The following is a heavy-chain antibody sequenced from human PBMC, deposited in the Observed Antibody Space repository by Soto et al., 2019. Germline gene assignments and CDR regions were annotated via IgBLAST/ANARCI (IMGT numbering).Heavy chain of an antibody. CDR3: ARANWYSEY. Sequence: QVQLQESGPGLVKPSETLSLTCTVSGGSISNHYWSWNRQPPGKGLEWIGYIYYNGNTNYNPSLNSRVTLSVDTSQIHISLKLSSVTAADPAVYYCARANWYSEYWGQGTLVTVSS. CDR2: IYYNGNT. D-gene: IGHD7-27*01. V-gene: IGHV4-59*11. J-gene: IGHJ4*02. CDR1: GGSISNHY.